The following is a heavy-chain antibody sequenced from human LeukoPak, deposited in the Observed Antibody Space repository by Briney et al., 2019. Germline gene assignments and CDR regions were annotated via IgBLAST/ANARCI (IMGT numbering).Heavy chain of an antibody. J-gene: IGHJ5*02. CDR1: GYTFTGYY. CDR3: ARDQWDYSRNWFDP. V-gene: IGHV1-2*02. CDR2: INPNSGGT. D-gene: IGHD4-11*01. Sequence: GASVKVSCKASGYTFTGYYMHWVRQAPGQGLEWMGWINPNSGGTNYAQKFQGRVTMTRDTSISTAYMELSRLRSDDTAVYYCARDQWDYSRNWFDPWGQGTLVTVSS.